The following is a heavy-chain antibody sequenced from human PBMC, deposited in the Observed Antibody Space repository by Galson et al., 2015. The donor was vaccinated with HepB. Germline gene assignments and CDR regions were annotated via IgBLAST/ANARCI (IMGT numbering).Heavy chain of an antibody. CDR1: GFIFSSYA. CDR2: MSASGGT. D-gene: IGHD3-10*01. J-gene: IGHJ6*02. V-gene: IGHV3-23*01. CDR3: ARGGGDYYYYGMDV. Sequence: SLRLSCAASGFIFSSYAMTWVRRAPGKGLEWVSSMSASGGTYYAHSVKGRFTFSRDTSKSTLYLQMNSLTAKDTALYHCARGGGDYYYYGMDVWGQGTTVTVSS.